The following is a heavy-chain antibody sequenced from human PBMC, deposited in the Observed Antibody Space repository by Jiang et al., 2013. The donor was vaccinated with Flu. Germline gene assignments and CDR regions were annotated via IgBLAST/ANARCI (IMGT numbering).Heavy chain of an antibody. CDR2: ISTGSSYI. D-gene: IGHD5-24*01. CDR3: ARFHVAMPTSFLDW. V-gene: IGHV3-21*01. CDR1: GFTFSSYS. J-gene: IGHJ1*01. Sequence: QLVESGGGLVKPGGSLRLSCAASGFTFSSYSMNWVRQAPGKGLEWVSAISTGSSYIFYADSVRGRFTISGDDAKNSLYLQMNSLSVDDAAVYYCARFHVAMPTSFLDWWGQGTLVTVSS.